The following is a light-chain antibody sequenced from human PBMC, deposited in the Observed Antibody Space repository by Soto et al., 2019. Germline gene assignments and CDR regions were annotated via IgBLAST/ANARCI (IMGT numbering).Light chain of an antibody. CDR3: LQDYNYPWT. J-gene: IGKJ1*01. CDR2: AAT. Sequence: AIQLTQSPSSLSASVGDRVTITCRASTGIRTDLSWYQQKPGKVPKVLIYAATSLHSGVPSRFSGSGSGTDFTLTTSSLQPEDFATYYCLQDYNYPWTFGQGTKV. V-gene: IGKV1-6*01. CDR1: TGIRTD.